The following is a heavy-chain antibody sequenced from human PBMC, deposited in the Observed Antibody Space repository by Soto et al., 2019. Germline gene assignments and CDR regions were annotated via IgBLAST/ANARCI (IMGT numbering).Heavy chain of an antibody. CDR1: SGSISSSNW. CDR2: IYHSGST. CDR3: AREVKGCSGGSCYSSGEWFDP. D-gene: IGHD2-15*01. V-gene: IGHV4-4*02. J-gene: IGHJ5*02. Sequence: QVQLQESGPGLVKPSGTLSLTCAVSSGSISSSNWWSWVRQPPGKGLEWIGEIYHSGSTNYNPSLTSRVTISVDKSKNQFSLKLSSVTAADTAVYYCAREVKGCSGGSCYSSGEWFDPWGQGTLVTVPS.